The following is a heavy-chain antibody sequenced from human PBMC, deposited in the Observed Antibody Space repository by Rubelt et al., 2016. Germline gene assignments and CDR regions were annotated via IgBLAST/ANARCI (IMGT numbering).Heavy chain of an antibody. CDR2: MYYSGTT. CDR3: ARELQRYDY. J-gene: IGHJ4*02. V-gene: IGHV4-39*02. Sequence: QLQLQESGPGLVKPSETLSLTCTVSGGSISSSNYFWGWIRQPPGKGLEWIGSMYYSGTTYYNPSLRSRVTISVDTAKNHFALKLGLVTAADTAVYYCARELQRYDYWGQGTLVTVSS. D-gene: IGHD4-11*01. CDR1: GGSISSSNYF.